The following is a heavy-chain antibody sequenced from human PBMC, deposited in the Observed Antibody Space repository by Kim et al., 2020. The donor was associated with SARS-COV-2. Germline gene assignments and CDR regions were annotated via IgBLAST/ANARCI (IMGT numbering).Heavy chain of an antibody. Sequence: SVKVSCKASGGTFSSYAISWVRQAPGQGLEWMGGIIPIFGTANYAQKFQGRVTITADESTSTAYMELSSLRSEDTAVYYCARGARDGYNSPDYWGQGTLVTVSS. CDR1: GGTFSSYA. CDR3: ARGARDGYNSPDY. V-gene: IGHV1-69*13. D-gene: IGHD5-12*01. J-gene: IGHJ4*02. CDR2: IIPIFGTA.